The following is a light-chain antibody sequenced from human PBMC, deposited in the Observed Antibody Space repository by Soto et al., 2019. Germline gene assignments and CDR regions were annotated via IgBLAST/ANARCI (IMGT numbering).Light chain of an antibody. CDR1: QDISSY. V-gene: IGKV1-9*01. J-gene: IGKJ4*02. CDR3: QQLKSYPLS. Sequence: DIQLTQSPSFLSASVGDRVTITCRTSQDISSYLAWYQQKPGKAPQLLISAASTLQSGVPSRLSGSGSGTEFTLTIISLQPEDFATYYFQQLKSYPLSFGGGTKVEI. CDR2: AAS.